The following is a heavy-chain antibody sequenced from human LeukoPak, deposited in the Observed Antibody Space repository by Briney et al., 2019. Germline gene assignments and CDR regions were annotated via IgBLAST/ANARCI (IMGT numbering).Heavy chain of an antibody. Sequence: SETLSLTCTVSGGSISSYYWSWIRQPPGKGLEWIGYIYYSGSTNYNPSLKSRVTISVDTSKNQFSLKLSSVTAADTAAYYCATQRRDGYNSFDYWGQGTLVTVSS. CDR3: ATQRRDGYNSFDY. CDR2: IYYSGST. J-gene: IGHJ4*02. CDR1: GGSISSYY. V-gene: IGHV4-59*08. D-gene: IGHD5-24*01.